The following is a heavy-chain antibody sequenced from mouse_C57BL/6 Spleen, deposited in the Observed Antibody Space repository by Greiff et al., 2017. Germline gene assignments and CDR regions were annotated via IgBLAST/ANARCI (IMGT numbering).Heavy chain of an antibody. D-gene: IGHD1-1*01. CDR3: ARGDYYGSSSPWFAY. CDR2: IYPGSGST. J-gene: IGHJ3*01. V-gene: IGHV1-55*01. CDR1: GYTFTSYW. Sequence: QVQLQQSGAELVKPGASVKMSCKASGYTFTSYWITWVKQRPGQGLEWIGDIYPGSGSTNYNEKFKSKATLTVDTSSSTAYMQLSSLTSEDSAVYYCARGDYYGSSSPWFAYWGQGTLVTVSA.